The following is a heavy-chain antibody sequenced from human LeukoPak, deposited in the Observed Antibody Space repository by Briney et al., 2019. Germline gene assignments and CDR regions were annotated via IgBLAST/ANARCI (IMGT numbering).Heavy chain of an antibody. CDR3: ARRSLLYCSSTSCYPFDP. CDR2: IYYSGSS. D-gene: IGHD2-2*01. Sequence: SETLSLTCTVSGGSINNGGYYWSWIRQHPGKGLEWIGYIYYSGSSYYNPSLRSRVTISVDTSKNHFSLKLSSVTAADTAVYYCARRSLLYCSSTSCYPFDPWGQGTLVTVSS. J-gene: IGHJ5*02. V-gene: IGHV4-31*03. CDR1: GGSINNGGYY.